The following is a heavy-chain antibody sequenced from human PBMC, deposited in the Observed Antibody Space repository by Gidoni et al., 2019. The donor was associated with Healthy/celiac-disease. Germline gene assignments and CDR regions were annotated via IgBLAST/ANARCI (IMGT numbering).Heavy chain of an antibody. D-gene: IGHD3-22*01. CDR2: IYHSGST. Sequence: QVQLQESGPGLVKPSETLSLTCTVSGYSISSGYYWGWIRQPPGKGLAWIGSIYHSGSTYYNPSLKSRVTISVDTSKNQFSLKLSSVTAADTAVYYCARVEDYYDSSGYYQTVGHFDYWGQGTLGHRLL. CDR1: GYSISSGYY. J-gene: IGHJ4*02. V-gene: IGHV4-38-2*02. CDR3: ARVEDYYDSSGYYQTVGHFDY.